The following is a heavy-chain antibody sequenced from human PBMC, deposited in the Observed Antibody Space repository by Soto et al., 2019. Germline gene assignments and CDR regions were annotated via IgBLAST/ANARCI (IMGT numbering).Heavy chain of an antibody. CDR1: GGTFSSYS. CDR2: IIPIVGSS. Sequence: QVQLVQSGAEVRKPGSSVKVSCEASGGTFSSYSINWVRQAPGQGLEWMGGIIPIVGSSNYAQKFQGRITITADKATNTVLVQLTMRSSEDAATDVYSTEPLLCSEDFYFDPWGQGTLLTVSS. D-gene: IGHD1-26*01. V-gene: IGHV1-69*06. J-gene: IGHJ4*02. CDR3: STEPLLCSEDFYFDP.